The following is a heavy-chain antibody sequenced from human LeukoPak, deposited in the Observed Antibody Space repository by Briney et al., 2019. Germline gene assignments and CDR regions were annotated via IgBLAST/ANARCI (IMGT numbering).Heavy chain of an antibody. CDR3: ARVNYGLDI. CDR1: GFNFNNYW. D-gene: IGHD3-10*01. Sequence: GSLRLSCAASGFNFNNYWMNWIRQAPGMGLEWVASIKRDGSEQRYVDSVEGRFTISRDSAKSSLFLHMNSLRVEDTALYYCARVNYGLDIWGQGTPVTVSS. J-gene: IGHJ4*02. V-gene: IGHV3-7*03. CDR2: IKRDGSEQ.